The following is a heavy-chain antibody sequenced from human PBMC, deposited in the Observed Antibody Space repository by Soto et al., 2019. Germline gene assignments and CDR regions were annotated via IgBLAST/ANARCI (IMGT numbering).Heavy chain of an antibody. V-gene: IGHV3-66*01. Sequence: GGSLRLSCAASGFTVSSNYMSWVRQAPGKGLEWVSVIYSGGSTYYEDSVTGRFTISRDNSKNTLYLQMNSLRAEDTAVYYCARGMITFGGDHDAFDIWGQGTMVTVSS. CDR3: ARGMITFGGDHDAFDI. CDR2: IYSGGST. J-gene: IGHJ3*02. D-gene: IGHD3-16*01. CDR1: GFTVSSNY.